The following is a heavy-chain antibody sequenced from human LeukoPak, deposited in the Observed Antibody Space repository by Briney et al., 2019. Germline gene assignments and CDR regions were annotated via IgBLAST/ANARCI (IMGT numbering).Heavy chain of an antibody. V-gene: IGHV4-34*01. CDR3: ARASSFDKTTRWNPAYFGP. J-gene: IGHJ5*02. CDR1: GGSLSGFY. D-gene: IGHD1-1*01. Sequence: SDTLSLTCAVHGGSLSGFYWSWIRQPPGKGLEWIGEINHSGTTNYNPSLKSRVTISVDTSKNQVSLDLASVTAADTAVYYCARASSFDKTTRWNPAYFGPWGPGSLVTVAS. CDR2: INHSGTT.